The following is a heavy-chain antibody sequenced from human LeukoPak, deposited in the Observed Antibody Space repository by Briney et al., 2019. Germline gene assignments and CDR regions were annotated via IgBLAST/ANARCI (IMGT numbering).Heavy chain of an antibody. CDR2: LIENGATT. Sequence: GGSLRLSCAASGFTFSSHAMSWVRRAPGKGLEWVSGLIENGATTYYADSVKGRFTISRDNSKNTLFLQMNTLRAEDTAVYYCAKVEKMATIYAYFDYWGQGTLVTASS. J-gene: IGHJ4*02. CDR3: AKVEKMATIYAYFDY. CDR1: GFTFSSHA. D-gene: IGHD5-24*01. V-gene: IGHV3-23*01.